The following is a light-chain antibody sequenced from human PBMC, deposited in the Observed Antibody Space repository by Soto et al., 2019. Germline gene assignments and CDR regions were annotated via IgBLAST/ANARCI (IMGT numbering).Light chain of an antibody. V-gene: IGLV1-47*01. J-gene: IGLJ3*02. CDR2: RNN. CDR3: AAWDDSLTSGV. Sequence: QSVLTQPPSASGAPGQTVTISCSGSSSNIGNTYVYWFQQLPGTAPKLLIHRNNQRPSGVPDRFSGSRSGTSASLAISGLRSEDEADYYCAAWDDSLTSGVFGGGTQLTVL. CDR1: SSNIGNTY.